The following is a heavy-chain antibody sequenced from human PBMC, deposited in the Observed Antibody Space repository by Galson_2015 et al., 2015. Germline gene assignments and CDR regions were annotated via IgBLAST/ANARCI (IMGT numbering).Heavy chain of an antibody. CDR3: ARAYSSGYYYDLGQGAFDI. J-gene: IGHJ3*02. Sequence: SVKVSCKASGYTFTGYYMHWVRQAPGQGLEWMGWINPNSGGTNYAQKFQGWVTMTRDTSISTAYMELSRLRSDDTAVYYCARAYSSGYYYDLGQGAFDIWGQGTMVTVSS. CDR1: GYTFTGYY. V-gene: IGHV1-2*04. D-gene: IGHD3-22*01. CDR2: INPNSGGT.